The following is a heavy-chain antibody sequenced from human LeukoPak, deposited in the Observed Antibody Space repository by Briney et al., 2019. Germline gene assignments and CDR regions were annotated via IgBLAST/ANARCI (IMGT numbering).Heavy chain of an antibody. Sequence: PSETLSLTCTVYGGSISSYYWSWIRQPAGKGLEWMGRIYTSGSTNYNPSLKSRVTMSVDTSKNQFSLKLSSVTAADTALYYCARAKITAADIDRPFDPWGQGTLVTVSS. J-gene: IGHJ5*02. CDR1: GGSISSYY. D-gene: IGHD6-13*01. CDR2: IYTSGST. V-gene: IGHV4-4*07. CDR3: ARAKITAADIDRPFDP.